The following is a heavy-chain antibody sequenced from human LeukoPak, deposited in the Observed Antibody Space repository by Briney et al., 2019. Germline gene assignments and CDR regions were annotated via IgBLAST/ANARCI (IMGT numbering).Heavy chain of an antibody. CDR2: IYYSGST. CDR3: ARVLYGGNGGWFDP. D-gene: IGHD4-23*01. Sequence: SETLSLTCTVSGGSISSGAYYWSWIRQPPGKGLEWIGYIYYSGSTNYNPSLRSRVTISVDTSKNQFSLKLSSVTAADTAVYYCARVLYGGNGGWFDPWGQGTLVTVSS. CDR1: GGSISSGAYY. J-gene: IGHJ5*02. V-gene: IGHV4-61*08.